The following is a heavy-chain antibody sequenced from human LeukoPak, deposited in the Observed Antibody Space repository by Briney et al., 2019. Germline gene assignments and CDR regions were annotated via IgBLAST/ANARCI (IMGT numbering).Heavy chain of an antibody. D-gene: IGHD3-10*01. V-gene: IGHV1-8*03. CDR3: ARYYYGSGSYSNHFDY. CDR2: MNPNSGNT. Sequence: ASVKVSCKASGYTFTSYDINWVRQATGQGLEWMGWMNPNSGNTGYAQKFQGRVTITRNTSISTAYMELSSLRSEDTAVYYCARYYYGSGSYSNHFDYWGQGTLVTVSS. CDR1: GYTFTSYD. J-gene: IGHJ4*02.